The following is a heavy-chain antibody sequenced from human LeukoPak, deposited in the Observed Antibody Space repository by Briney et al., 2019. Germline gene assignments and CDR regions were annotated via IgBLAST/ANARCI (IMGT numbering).Heavy chain of an antibody. Sequence: GGSLRLSCAASGFTFSSYSMNWVRQAPGKGLEWVSSISSSSSYIYYADSVKGRFTISRDNAKNSLYLQMNSLRAEDTAVYYCARDRGALAAAFDYWGQGTLVTDSS. CDR1: GFTFSSYS. V-gene: IGHV3-21*01. CDR3: ARDRGALAAAFDY. J-gene: IGHJ4*02. CDR2: ISSSSSYI. D-gene: IGHD6-13*01.